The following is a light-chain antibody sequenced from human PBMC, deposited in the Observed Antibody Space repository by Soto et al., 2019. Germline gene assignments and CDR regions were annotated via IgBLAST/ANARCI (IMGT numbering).Light chain of an antibody. Sequence: QSVLTQPPSVSGAPGQRVTISCTGSSSNIGAGYDVHWYQQLPGTAPKLPIYGNSNRPSGVPDRFSGSKSGTSASLAITGLQAEDEADYYCQPYDSSLRVVFGGGTKLTVL. CDR3: QPYDSSLRVV. V-gene: IGLV1-40*01. CDR1: SSNIGAGYD. J-gene: IGLJ2*01. CDR2: GNS.